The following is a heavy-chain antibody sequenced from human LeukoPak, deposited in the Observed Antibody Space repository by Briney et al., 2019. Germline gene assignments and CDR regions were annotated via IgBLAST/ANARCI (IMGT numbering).Heavy chain of an antibody. CDR2: IHYSGST. V-gene: IGHV4-59*01. D-gene: IGHD4-17*01. CDR3: ARHTTVTTHLHY. Sequence: PSVTLSLTCTHSGGSISSYYWSWIRQPPGKGLDWIGYIHYSGSTNYNPSLKTRVTISVDTSKNQFSLKLNSVTAADTAVYYCARHTTVTTHLHYWGQGTLVTVSS. CDR1: GGSISSYY. J-gene: IGHJ4*02.